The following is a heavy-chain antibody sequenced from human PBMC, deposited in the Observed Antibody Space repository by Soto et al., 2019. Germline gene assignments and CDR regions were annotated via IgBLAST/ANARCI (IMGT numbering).Heavy chain of an antibody. Sequence: SETLSLTCTVSGVSISSGGYYWSWIRQHPGKGLEWIGYIYYSGSTYYNPSLKSRVTISVDTSKNQFSLKLSSVTAADTAVYYCASGRPHEWKDYWGQGSVLTISS. D-gene: IGHD1-1*01. CDR1: GVSISSGGYY. V-gene: IGHV4-31*03. J-gene: IGHJ4*02. CDR2: IYYSGST. CDR3: ASGRPHEWKDY.